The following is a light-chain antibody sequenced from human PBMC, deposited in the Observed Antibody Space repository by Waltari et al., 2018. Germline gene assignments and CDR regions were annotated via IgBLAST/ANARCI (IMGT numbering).Light chain of an antibody. Sequence: DVQMIQTPSTLSASVGDRVTITCRASQSVSDWVAWYQQKPGKAPKLLIYKSSYLEDGVPSRFSGSASGTEFTFTIASLQADDFATYYCQQCHTFPKAFGQGTKVEV. V-gene: IGKV1-5*03. CDR2: KSS. CDR3: QQCHTFPKA. J-gene: IGKJ1*01. CDR1: QSVSDW.